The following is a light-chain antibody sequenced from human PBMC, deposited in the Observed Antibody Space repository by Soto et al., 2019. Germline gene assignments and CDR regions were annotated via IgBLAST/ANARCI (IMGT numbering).Light chain of an antibody. CDR1: QGITSY. J-gene: IGKJ4*01. CDR2: AAS. V-gene: IGKV1-9*01. CDR3: QQLYSYPLT. Sequence: IPVTQSPSSLSASVGDRVTITCRASQGITSYLAWYQQKPGKAPKLLIYAASALQTGVSSRFSGSGYGTDFALTIRHLQPEDFATYFCQQLYSYPLTFGGGTTVEF.